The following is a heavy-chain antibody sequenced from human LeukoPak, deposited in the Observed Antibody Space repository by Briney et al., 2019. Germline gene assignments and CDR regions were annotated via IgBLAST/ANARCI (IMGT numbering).Heavy chain of an antibody. Sequence: GGSLRLSCAASGFTFSNYAMTWVRQAPGKGLEWVSAISGSGTSTYYADSVKGRFTISGDNSKNTLYLQMNSLRAEDTAVYYCAREGGYYGDYEGCYFDYWGQGTLVTVSS. D-gene: IGHD4-17*01. J-gene: IGHJ4*02. CDR1: GFTFSNYA. V-gene: IGHV3-23*01. CDR3: AREGGYYGDYEGCYFDY. CDR2: ISGSGTST.